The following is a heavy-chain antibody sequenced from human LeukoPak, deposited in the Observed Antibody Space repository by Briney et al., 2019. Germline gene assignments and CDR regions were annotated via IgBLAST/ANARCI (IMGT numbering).Heavy chain of an antibody. D-gene: IGHD3-22*01. CDR2: ISGSGGST. Sequence: PGGSLRLSCAASGFTFSSYAMSWVRQAPGKGLEWVSAISGSGGSTYYADSVKGRFTISRHNSKNTLYLQMNSLRAEDTAVYYCARGYYYDSSGYSWDYWGQGTLVTVSS. V-gene: IGHV3-23*01. CDR1: GFTFSSYA. J-gene: IGHJ4*02. CDR3: ARGYYYDSSGYSWDY.